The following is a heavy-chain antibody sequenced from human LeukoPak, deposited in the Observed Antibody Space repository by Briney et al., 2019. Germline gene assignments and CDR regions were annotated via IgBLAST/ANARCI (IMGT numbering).Heavy chain of an antibody. D-gene: IGHD5-18*01. CDR1: GYSFTSYW. CDR3: ARQTAMGRSGDY. J-gene: IGHJ4*02. CDR2: IDPSDSDT. V-gene: IGHV5-51*01. Sequence: GESLKISCKASGYSFTSYWIGWVCQMPGKGLEWMGIIDPSDSDTRYTPSFQGQVTISADKSLTTAYLQWNSLKASDTAMYYCARQTAMGRSGDYWGQGTLVIVSS.